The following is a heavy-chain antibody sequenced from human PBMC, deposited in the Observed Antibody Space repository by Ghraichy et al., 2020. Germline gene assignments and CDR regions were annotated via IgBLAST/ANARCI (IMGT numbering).Heavy chain of an antibody. Sequence: SGPTLVKPTQTLTLTCNVSGFSLTSSGETVAWIRQPPGQALEWLALIYWDDDKRYSPSLESRLTITKDTSKKQVVLTMANMDPLDTATYYCAHKFNKRFGIYAFDIWGQGTMVTVSS. CDR3: AHKFNKRFGIYAFDI. J-gene: IGHJ3*02. CDR2: IYWDDDK. CDR1: GFSLTSSGET. D-gene: IGHD1-14*01. V-gene: IGHV2-5*02.